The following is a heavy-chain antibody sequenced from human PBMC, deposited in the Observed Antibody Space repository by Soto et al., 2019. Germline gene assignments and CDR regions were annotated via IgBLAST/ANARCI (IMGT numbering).Heavy chain of an antibody. CDR1: GGFIRGSDYY. D-gene: IGHD1-26*01. V-gene: IGHV4-39*01. CDR3: ARPSGSHLYHLAY. CDR2: IYYSGTS. J-gene: IGHJ4*02. Sequence: PSETLSLTCTVSGGFIRGSDYYWGWIRQPPGKGLEWIGNIYYSGTSYSYPSLKGRVTMSVDTSKNQFSMRLSSVTAADTAVYYCARPSGSHLYHLAYWGQGTLVTVSS.